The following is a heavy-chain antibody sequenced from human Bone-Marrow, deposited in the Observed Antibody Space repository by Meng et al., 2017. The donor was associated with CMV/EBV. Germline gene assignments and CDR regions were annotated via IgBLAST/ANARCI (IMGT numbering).Heavy chain of an antibody. CDR1: GYRFTSYW. D-gene: IGHD3-3*01. V-gene: IGHV5-51*01. CDR3: ARQHLPYYDFWSGYYRGLGFDP. J-gene: IGHJ5*02. Sequence: GGSLRLSLKRSGYRFTSYWIGWVPQMPGKGLEWMGIIYPGDSDTRYSPSFQGQVTISADKSISTAYLQWSSLKASDTAMYYWARQHLPYYDFWSGYYRGLGFDPWGQGTLVTVSS. CDR2: IYPGDSDT.